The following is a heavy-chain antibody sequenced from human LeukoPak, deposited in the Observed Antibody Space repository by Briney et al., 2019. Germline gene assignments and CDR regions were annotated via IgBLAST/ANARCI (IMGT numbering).Heavy chain of an antibody. CDR1: GFTFSSYS. V-gene: IGHV3-48*04. Sequence: GGSXRLSCAASGFTFSSYSMNWVXQAPGKGLEWVSYISSSSSTIYYADSVKGRFTISRDNAKNSLYLQMNSLRAEDTAVYYCARDYDILTGYQFDYWGQGTLVTVSS. CDR3: ARDYDILTGYQFDY. CDR2: ISSSSSTI. D-gene: IGHD3-9*01. J-gene: IGHJ4*02.